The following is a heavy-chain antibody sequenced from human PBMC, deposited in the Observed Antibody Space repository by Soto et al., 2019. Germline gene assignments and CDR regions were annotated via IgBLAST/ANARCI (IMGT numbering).Heavy chain of an antibody. V-gene: IGHV4-4*02. CDR2: IYHSGST. J-gene: IGHJ4*02. Sequence: SETLSVTCAVSGGSISSSNWWSWVRQPPGKGLEWIGEIYHSGSTNYNPSLKGRVTISVDKSKNQFSLKLSSVTAADTAVYYCARAAGELRQRGGNPNYWGQETLVTVS. CDR1: GGSISSSNW. CDR3: ARAAGELRQRGGNPNY. D-gene: IGHD1-26*01.